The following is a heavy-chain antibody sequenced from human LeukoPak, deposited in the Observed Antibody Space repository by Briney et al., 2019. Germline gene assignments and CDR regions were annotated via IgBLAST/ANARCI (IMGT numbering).Heavy chain of an antibody. D-gene: IGHD5-24*01. Sequence: PGGSLRLSCAASGFPFSSYAMHWVRQAPGKGLEWVAVIWYDGSNKYYVDSVKGRFTISRDISKNTLYLQMNSLSAEDTAVYYCARHGYNYGFDYWGQGTLVTVSS. CDR2: IWYDGSNK. J-gene: IGHJ4*02. V-gene: IGHV3-33*08. CDR3: ARHGYNYGFDY. CDR1: GFPFSSYA.